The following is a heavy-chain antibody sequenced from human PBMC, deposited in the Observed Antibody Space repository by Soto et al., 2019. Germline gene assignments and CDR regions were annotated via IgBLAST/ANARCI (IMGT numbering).Heavy chain of an antibody. V-gene: IGHV4-4*02. CDR3: ARDSSGWSRGWFDP. J-gene: IGHJ5*02. D-gene: IGHD6-19*01. CDR1: GDSISSSNW. Sequence: PSETLSLTCVVSGDSISSSNWWSWVRQPPGKGLEWIGKIYHTGSTNYNPSLKSRVTISVDTSKNQFSLKLSSVTAADTAVYYCARDSSGWSRGWFDPWGQXTLVTVSS. CDR2: IYHTGST.